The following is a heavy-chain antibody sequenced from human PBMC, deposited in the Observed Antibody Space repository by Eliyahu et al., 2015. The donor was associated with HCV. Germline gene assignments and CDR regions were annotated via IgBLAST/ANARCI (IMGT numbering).Heavy chain of an antibody. CDR3: ARGGMVRGVNRPFDY. CDR1: GGSISSYY. D-gene: IGHD3-10*01. Sequence: QVQLQESGPGLVKPSETLSLTCTXSGGSISSYYWSWIRQPAGKGLXWIGRLYTSGSTNYNPSLKSRVTMSVDTSKNQFSLKLSSVTAADTAVYYCARGGMVRGVNRPFDYWGQGTLVTVSS. CDR2: LYTSGST. J-gene: IGHJ4*02. V-gene: IGHV4-4*07.